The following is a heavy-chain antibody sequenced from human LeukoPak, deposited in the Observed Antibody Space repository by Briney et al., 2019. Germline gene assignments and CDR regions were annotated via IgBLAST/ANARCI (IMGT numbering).Heavy chain of an antibody. D-gene: IGHD3-3*01. J-gene: IGHJ4*02. V-gene: IGHV4-38-2*02. CDR1: GYSISSGYY. CDR3: ARGDPSDFWSGSLYYFAY. CDR2: IYHSGST. Sequence: SETLSLTCTVSGYSISSGYYWGWIRQPPGKGLEWIGSIYHSGSTYYNPSLKSRVTISVDTSTNQFSLKLSSVTAADTAVYYCARGDPSDFWSGSLYYFAYWGQGTLVTVSS.